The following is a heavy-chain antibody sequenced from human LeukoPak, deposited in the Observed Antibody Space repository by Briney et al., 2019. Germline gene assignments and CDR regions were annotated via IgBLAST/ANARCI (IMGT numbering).Heavy chain of an antibody. CDR2: IIPILGIA. CDR3: ARARVEDSSGYLDY. D-gene: IGHD6-19*01. CDR1: GGTFSSYA. V-gene: IGHV1-69*04. Sequence: ASVKVSCKASGGTFSSYAISWVRQAPGQGLEWMGRIIPILGIANYAQKFQGRVTITADKSTSTAYMELSSLRSEDTAVYYCARARVEDSSGYLDYWGQGTLVTVSS. J-gene: IGHJ4*02.